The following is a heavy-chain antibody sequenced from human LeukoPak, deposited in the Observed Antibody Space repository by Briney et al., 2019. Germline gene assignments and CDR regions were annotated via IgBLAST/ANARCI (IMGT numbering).Heavy chain of an antibody. V-gene: IGHV1-46*01. CDR3: ARSTVTTNWYFDL. Sequence: ASVKVSCKASGYTFTSYYMHWVRQAPRQGLEWMGIINPSGGSTSYAQKFQGRVTMTRDTSTSTVYMELSSLRSEDTAVYYCARSTVTTNWYFDLWGRGTLVTVSS. J-gene: IGHJ2*01. D-gene: IGHD4-17*01. CDR2: INPSGGST. CDR1: GYTFTSYY.